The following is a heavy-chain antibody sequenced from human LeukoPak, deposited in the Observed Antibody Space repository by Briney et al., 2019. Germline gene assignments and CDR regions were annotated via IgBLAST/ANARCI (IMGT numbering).Heavy chain of an antibody. V-gene: IGHV3-30*19. D-gene: IGHD2-2*01. CDR3: AKDSFGVVVPAAIVY. CDR2: ISYDGSNK. CDR1: GFSFNTYG. Sequence: GGSLRLSCAASGFSFNTYGMHWVRQAPGKGLEWVAVISYDGSNKYYADSVKGRFTISRDNSKNTLYLQMNSLRAEDTAVYYCAKDSFGVVVPAAIVYWGQGTLVTVSS. J-gene: IGHJ4*02.